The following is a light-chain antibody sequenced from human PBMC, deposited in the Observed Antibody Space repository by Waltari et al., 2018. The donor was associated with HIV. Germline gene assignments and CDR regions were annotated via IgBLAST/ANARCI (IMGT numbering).Light chain of an antibody. J-gene: IGLJ3*02. CDR2: EVS. CDR3: SSYAGSNTLKV. Sequence: QSALTQPASVSGSPGQSITISCTGTSSDVGGYNHVSWYQQHPGKAPKLMIYEVSNRPSGVSNRFSGSKSGNTASLTISGLQAEDEADYYCSSYAGSNTLKVFGGGTKLTVL. V-gene: IGLV2-14*01. CDR1: SSDVGGYNH.